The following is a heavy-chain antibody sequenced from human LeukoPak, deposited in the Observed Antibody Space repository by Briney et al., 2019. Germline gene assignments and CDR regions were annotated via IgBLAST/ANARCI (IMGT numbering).Heavy chain of an antibody. J-gene: IGHJ6*02. CDR3: ARSGSSGWSYFDYYGMDV. CDR1: GYTFTSYG. D-gene: IGHD6-19*01. Sequence: GASVKVSCKASGYTFTSYGISWVRQAPGQGLEWMGWISAYNGNTNYAQKLQGGVTMTTDTSTSTAYMELRSLRSDDTAVYYCARSGSSGWSYFDYYGMDVWGQGTTVTVSS. V-gene: IGHV1-18*01. CDR2: ISAYNGNT.